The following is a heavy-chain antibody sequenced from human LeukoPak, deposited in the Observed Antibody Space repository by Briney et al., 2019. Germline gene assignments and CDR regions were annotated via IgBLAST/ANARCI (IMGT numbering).Heavy chain of an antibody. CDR1: GYTFTSYD. Sequence: ASVKVSCKASGYTFTSYDINWVRQAPGQGLEWMGWINPNSGGTNYAQKFQGRVTMTTDTSTSTAYMELRSLRSDDTAVYYCARDGRYGILTGYSWASYFDYWGQGTLVTVSS. J-gene: IGHJ4*02. CDR3: ARDGRYGILTGYSWASYFDY. D-gene: IGHD3-9*01. CDR2: INPNSGGT. V-gene: IGHV1-2*02.